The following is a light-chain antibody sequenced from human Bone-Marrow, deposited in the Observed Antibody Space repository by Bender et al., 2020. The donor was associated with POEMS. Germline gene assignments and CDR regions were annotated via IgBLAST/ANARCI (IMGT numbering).Light chain of an antibody. CDR2: GND. CDR1: SSNIGGNS. J-gene: IGLJ3*02. Sequence: QSVLTQPPSASGTPGQRVTISCSGSSSNIGGNSVNWWQQLPGTAPKLLIYGNDQRPSGVPDRFSGSKSGTSASLAISGLQSEDEADYFCSAWYGILNGWVFGGGTELPVL. V-gene: IGLV1-44*01. CDR3: SAWYGILNGWV.